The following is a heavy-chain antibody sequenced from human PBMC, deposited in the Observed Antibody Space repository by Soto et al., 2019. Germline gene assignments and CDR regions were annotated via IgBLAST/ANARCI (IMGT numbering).Heavy chain of an antibody. D-gene: IGHD2-2*01. J-gene: IGHJ6*02. V-gene: IGHV1-69*01. Sequence: QVQLVQSAAEVKKPGSSVKVSGKASGGNVSSYASCWVRLAPGQGLEWMGGIIPISDTTNYAQKFHGRVTMAPDESTSTAYMELSSLRSEGTTVYYFAVSQGSSADLETYYSYYYGMDVWGQGTMVTVSS. CDR2: IIPISDTT. CDR1: GGNVSSYA. CDR3: AVSQGSSADLETYYSYYYGMDV.